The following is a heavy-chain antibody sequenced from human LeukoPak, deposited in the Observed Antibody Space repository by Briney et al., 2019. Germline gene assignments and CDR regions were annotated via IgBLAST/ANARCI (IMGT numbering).Heavy chain of an antibody. D-gene: IGHD6-13*01. CDR2: ISAYTGNT. V-gene: IGHV1-18*01. CDR3: ARLVHRGYSSSWYVDY. Sequence: ASVKVSCKTSGYTFTNYGISWVRQAPGQGLEWMGWISAYTGNTNYAQNLQGRVTMTTDTSTSTAYMELRSLRSDDTAVYYCARLVHRGYSSSWYVDYWGQGTLVTVSS. J-gene: IGHJ4*02. CDR1: GYTFTNYG.